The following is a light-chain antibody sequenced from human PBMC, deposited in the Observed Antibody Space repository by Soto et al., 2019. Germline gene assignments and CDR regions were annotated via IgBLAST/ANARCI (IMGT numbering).Light chain of an antibody. CDR1: QSVGSY. V-gene: IGKV3-11*01. CDR2: DAS. CDR3: QQRRGT. J-gene: IGKJ1*01. Sequence: EIVLTQSPATLSLSPGERATLSCRASQSVGSYLAWYQQKPGQAPRLLIYDASNRATGIPARFSGSGSGTDFTLTISSLEPEDFAVYYCQQRRGTFGQGTKVEIK.